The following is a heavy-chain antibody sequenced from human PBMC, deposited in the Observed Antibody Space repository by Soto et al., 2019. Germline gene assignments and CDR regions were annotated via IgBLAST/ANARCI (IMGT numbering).Heavy chain of an antibody. Sequence: GESLKISCKGSGYSFTSYWIGLVRQMPGKGLEWMGIVYPGDSDTRYSPSLQGQVTISADKSISTAYLQWSSLKASDTAMYYCARLLSSGYYEVFDYWGQGTLVTVSS. CDR2: VYPGDSDT. D-gene: IGHD3-22*01. CDR1: GYSFTSYW. V-gene: IGHV5-51*01. CDR3: ARLLSSGYYEVFDY. J-gene: IGHJ4*02.